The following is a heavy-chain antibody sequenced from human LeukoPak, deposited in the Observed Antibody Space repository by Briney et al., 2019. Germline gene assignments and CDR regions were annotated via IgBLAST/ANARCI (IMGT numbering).Heavy chain of an antibody. V-gene: IGHV4-59*08. Sequence: SETLSLTCTVSGGSISGYYWNWIRQSAGKGLEWIGYIYYSGSTNYNPSLKSRVTISLDTSKNQFSLKLNSVTAADTAVYYCARQGCTNGVCYVADYWGQGTLVTVSS. D-gene: IGHD2-8*01. CDR1: GGSISGYY. CDR2: IYYSGST. CDR3: ARQGCTNGVCYVADY. J-gene: IGHJ4*02.